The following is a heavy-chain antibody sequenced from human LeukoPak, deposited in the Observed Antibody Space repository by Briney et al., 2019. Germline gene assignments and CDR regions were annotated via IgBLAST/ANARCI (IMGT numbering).Heavy chain of an antibody. J-gene: IGHJ6*02. CDR3: AADIFPKGIVLRFLEWFGGPLRYMDV. D-gene: IGHD3-3*01. V-gene: IGHV1-58*01. CDR2: IVVGSGNT. CDR1: GFTFTSSA. Sequence: GASVKVSCKASGFTFTSSAVQWVRQARGQRLKWIGWIVVGSGNTNYAQKFQERVTITRDMSTSTAYMELSSLRSEDTAVYYCAADIFPKGIVLRFLEWFGGPLRYMDVWGQGTTVTVSS.